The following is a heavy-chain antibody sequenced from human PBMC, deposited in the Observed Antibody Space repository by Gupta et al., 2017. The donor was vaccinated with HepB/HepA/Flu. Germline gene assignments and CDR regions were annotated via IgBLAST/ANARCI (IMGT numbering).Heavy chain of an antibody. Sequence: EVQLVESGGGLVQPGGSLRLSCAASGFTFSSYSMNWVRQAPGKGLEWVSYISSSSSTIYYADSVKGRFTISRDNAKNSLYLQMNSLRDEDTAVYYCAREVVGVVPGKNYYYYMDVWGKGTTVTVSS. V-gene: IGHV3-48*02. CDR3: AREVVGVVPGKNYYYYMDV. CDR1: GFTFSSYS. D-gene: IGHD3-3*01. CDR2: ISSSSSTI. J-gene: IGHJ6*03.